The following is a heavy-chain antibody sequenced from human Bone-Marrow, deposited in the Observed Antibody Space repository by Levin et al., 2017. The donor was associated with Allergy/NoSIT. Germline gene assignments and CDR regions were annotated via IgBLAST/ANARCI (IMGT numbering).Heavy chain of an antibody. Sequence: QTGGSLRLSCAASGFTFSTYDMHWVRQATGEGLEWVSAISAAGDTYYAGSVKGRFTISREIAKNSLYLQMNSLRAGDTAVYYCVRGPRLPYGSSPWDDTFDIWGQGTMVTVSS. CDR2: ISAAGDT. V-gene: IGHV3-13*01. CDR3: VRGPRLPYGSSPWDDTFDI. CDR1: GFTFSTYD. J-gene: IGHJ3*02. D-gene: IGHD2-15*01.